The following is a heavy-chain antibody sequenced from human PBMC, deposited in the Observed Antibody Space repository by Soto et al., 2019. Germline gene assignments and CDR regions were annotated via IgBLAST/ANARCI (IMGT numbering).Heavy chain of an antibody. V-gene: IGHV3-30-3*01. CDR1: GFTFSSYA. D-gene: IGHD3-10*01. CDR3: ARSEGLLWFGELLDYYYGMDV. J-gene: IGHJ6*02. CDR2: ISYDGSNK. Sequence: GGSLRLSCAASGFTFSSYAMHWVRQAPGKGLEWVAVISYDGSNKYYADSVKGRFTISRDNSKNTLYLQMNSLRAEDTAVYYCARSEGLLWFGELLDYYYGMDVWGQGTTVTVS.